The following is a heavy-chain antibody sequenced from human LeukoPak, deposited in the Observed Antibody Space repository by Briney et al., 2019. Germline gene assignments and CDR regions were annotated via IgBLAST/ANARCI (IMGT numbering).Heavy chain of an antibody. Sequence: ETSETLSLTCAVYGGSFSGYYWSWIRQPPGKGLEWIGEINHSGSTNYNPSLKSRVTISVDTSKNQFSLKLSSVTAADTAVYYCARPYSSSSGIDYWGQGTLVTVSS. J-gene: IGHJ4*02. CDR2: INHSGST. D-gene: IGHD6-6*01. CDR3: ARPYSSSSGIDY. CDR1: GGSFSGYY. V-gene: IGHV4-34*01.